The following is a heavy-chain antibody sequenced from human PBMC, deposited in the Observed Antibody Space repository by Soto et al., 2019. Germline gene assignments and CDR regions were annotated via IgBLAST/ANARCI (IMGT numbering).Heavy chain of an antibody. V-gene: IGHV1-58*01. CDR1: GFTFTSSA. Sequence: QMQLVQSGPEVKKPGTSVKVSCKASGFTFTSSAVQWVRQARGQRLEWIGWIVVGSGNTNYAQKFQERVTITRDMSTSTAYMELSSLRSEDTAVYYCAADHVTIFGPHYYYYGMDVWGQGTTVTVSS. CDR3: AADHVTIFGPHYYYYGMDV. D-gene: IGHD3-3*01. J-gene: IGHJ6*02. CDR2: IVVGSGNT.